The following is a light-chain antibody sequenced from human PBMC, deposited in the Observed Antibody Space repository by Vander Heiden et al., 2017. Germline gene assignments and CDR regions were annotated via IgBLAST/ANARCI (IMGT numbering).Light chain of an antibody. V-gene: IGLV1-44*01. Sequence: SVLTHPPSASLTPGQRFPRSCSGSRSIVGKNSVNWYQQLPGTAPKLLIYSSNQRPSGVPDRFSGSKSGTSASLAISGLQAEDEADYYCAAWDDSLNRYFFGTGTTVTVL. CDR1: RSIVGKNS. CDR2: SSN. J-gene: IGLJ1*01. CDR3: AAWDDSLNRYF.